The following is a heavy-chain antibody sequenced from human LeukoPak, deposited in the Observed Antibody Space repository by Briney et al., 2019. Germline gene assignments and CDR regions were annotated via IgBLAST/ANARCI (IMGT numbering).Heavy chain of an antibody. D-gene: IGHD3-10*01. CDR3: AKPRASLYYYGSGSYKASLSP. CDR2: IRYDGSNK. J-gene: IGHJ5*02. V-gene: IGHV3-30*02. CDR1: GFTFSSYG. Sequence: PGGSLRLSCAASGFTFSSYGMHWVRQAPGKGLEWVAFIRYDGSNKYYADSVKGRFTISRDNSKNTLYLQMNSLRAEDTAVYYCAKPRASLYYYGSGSYKASLSPWGQGTLVTVSS.